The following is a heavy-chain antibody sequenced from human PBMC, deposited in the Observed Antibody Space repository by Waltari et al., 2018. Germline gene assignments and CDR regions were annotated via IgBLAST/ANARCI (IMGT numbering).Heavy chain of an antibody. CDR3: ASAGGRWSFDP. D-gene: IGHD2-15*01. Sequence: QVQLVQSGAEVKKPGFSVKVSCKASGSTSSSYALRWVRQAPGQGLEWMGGIIPIFGTANYAQKSQGRVTITADKSTSTAYMGLSSLRSEDTAVYYCASAGGRWSFDPWGQGTLVTVSS. J-gene: IGHJ5*02. V-gene: IGHV1-69*14. CDR2: IIPIFGTA. CDR1: GSTSSSYA.